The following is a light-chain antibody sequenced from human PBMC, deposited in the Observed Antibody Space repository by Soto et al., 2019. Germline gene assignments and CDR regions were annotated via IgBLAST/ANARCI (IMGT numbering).Light chain of an antibody. CDR2: EVS. J-gene: IGLJ1*01. CDR1: RNDIGGYNY. V-gene: IGLV2-14*01. Sequence: QSALTQPASVSGSPGQSITLSCTGTRNDIGGYNYVSWYQQHLGKAPKLMIYEVSNRPSGISNRFSASKSGNAASLTISGLQAEDEADYYCSSYTTSSTYVFGTGTKLTVL. CDR3: SSYTTSSTYV.